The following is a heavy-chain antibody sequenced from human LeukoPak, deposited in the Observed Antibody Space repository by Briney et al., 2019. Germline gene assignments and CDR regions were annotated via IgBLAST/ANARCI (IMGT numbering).Heavy chain of an antibody. V-gene: IGHV1-69*13. Sequence: SVKVSCKASGYTFTNYAISWVRQAPGQGLEWMGGIIPIFGTANYAQKFRGRVTITADESTSTAYMELSSLRSEDTVVYYCASIKGIAVAGGNNWFDPWGQGTLVTVSS. D-gene: IGHD6-19*01. CDR1: GYTFTNYA. CDR3: ASIKGIAVAGGNNWFDP. J-gene: IGHJ5*02. CDR2: IIPIFGTA.